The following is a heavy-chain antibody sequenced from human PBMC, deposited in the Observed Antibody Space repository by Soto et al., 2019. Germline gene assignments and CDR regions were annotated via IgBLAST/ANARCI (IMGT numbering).Heavy chain of an antibody. V-gene: IGHV3-48*03. D-gene: IGHD3-22*01. J-gene: IGHJ4*02. CDR3: ARLSYYYDSSGYSGDY. CDR1: GLTFSSYE. CDR2: ISSSGSTI. Sequence: PGGSMRLSCAASGLTFSSYEMNWVRQAPGKGLEWVSYISSSGSTIYYADSVKGRFTISRDNAKNSLYLQMNSLRAEDTAVYYCARLSYYYDSSGYSGDYWGQGTLVTVSS.